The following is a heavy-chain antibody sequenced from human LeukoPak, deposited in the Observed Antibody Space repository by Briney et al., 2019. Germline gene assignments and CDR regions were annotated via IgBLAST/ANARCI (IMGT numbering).Heavy chain of an antibody. Sequence: ASVKVSCKASGYTFTSYDINWVRQATGQGLEWMGWMNPNSGNTGYAQKFQGRVTITRNTSISTAYMELSSLRSEDTAVYYCARGTSFWRGVGYCCMDVWGKGTTVTVSS. J-gene: IGHJ6*03. CDR2: MNPNSGNT. CDR1: GYTFTSYD. V-gene: IGHV1-8*03. CDR3: ARGTSFWRGVGYCCMDV. D-gene: IGHD2-2*03.